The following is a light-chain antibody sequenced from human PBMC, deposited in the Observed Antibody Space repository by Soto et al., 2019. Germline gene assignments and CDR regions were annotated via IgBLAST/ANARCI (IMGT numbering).Light chain of an antibody. CDR1: QSVKSSY. Sequence: EIVLTQSPGTLSLSPGERATLSCRASQSVKSSYLAWYQQKPGQPPRLLIYGASTRATGIPDRFIGSGSATDFTLTITRMEPEDFAVFYCQQYGSSPLIFGGGSKVEIK. CDR2: GAS. V-gene: IGKV3-20*01. CDR3: QQYGSSPLI. J-gene: IGKJ4*01.